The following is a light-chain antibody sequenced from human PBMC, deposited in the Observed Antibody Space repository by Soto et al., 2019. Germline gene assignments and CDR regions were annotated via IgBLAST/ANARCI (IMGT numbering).Light chain of an antibody. CDR2: GAS. CDR3: QQYYRTPPT. Sequence: EIVMTQSPATLSVSPGGRATLSCRASQSISDTLAWYQQKPGQAPRLLIYGASTRAPGFPARFSGSGSGTDFTLTISSLQSEDFAVYFCQQYYRTPPTFGPGTRVEI. J-gene: IGKJ3*01. CDR1: QSISDT. V-gene: IGKV3-15*01.